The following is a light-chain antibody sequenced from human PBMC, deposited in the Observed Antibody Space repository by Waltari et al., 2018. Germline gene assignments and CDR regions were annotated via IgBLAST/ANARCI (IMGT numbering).Light chain of an antibody. J-gene: IGLJ2*01. CDR3: SSRELSGHVV. V-gene: IGLV3-19*01. CDR2: GKN. Sequence: SSDLTQDPAVSVALGQTVRITCHGDILSTYYGNWCRQKPGQPPELVIYGKNNRPSGLPDRFAAASSGNTASLIITGAQAEDEADYYCSSRELSGHVVFGGGTRLTVL. CDR1: ILSTYY.